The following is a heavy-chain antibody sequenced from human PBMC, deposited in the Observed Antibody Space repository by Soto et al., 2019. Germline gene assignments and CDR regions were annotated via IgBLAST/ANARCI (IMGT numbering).Heavy chain of an antibody. CDR1: AGSLSRYY. Sequence: HVQLQESGPGLVKPSEPLSLTCSVSAGSLSRYYWGWVRQSPGEGLQWIAHISYTGDASYNPSLKSRVTISLDTSKNQIALRLMSVTAADTAVYYCVGTLMSRAMESFDYWGQGTLVTVTS. CDR3: VGTLMSRAMESFDY. D-gene: IGHD5-18*01. CDR2: ISYTGDA. J-gene: IGHJ4*02. V-gene: IGHV4-59*01.